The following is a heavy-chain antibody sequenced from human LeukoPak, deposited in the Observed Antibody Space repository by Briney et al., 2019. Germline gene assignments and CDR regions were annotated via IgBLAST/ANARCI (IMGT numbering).Heavy chain of an antibody. CDR1: GFTLSDYY. V-gene: IGHV3-11*01. D-gene: IGHD3-16*02. CDR3: ARAFGNLGDLSLRVYYGMDV. CDR2: ISNGGNTI. J-gene: IGHJ6*02. Sequence: PGGSLRLSCAASGFTLSDYYMSWVRQAPGKGLEWVSYISNGGNTIYYADSVRGRFTISRDNTKKSLYLQMSSLRAEDTAVYYCARAFGNLGDLSLRVYYGMDVWGQGTTVTVSS.